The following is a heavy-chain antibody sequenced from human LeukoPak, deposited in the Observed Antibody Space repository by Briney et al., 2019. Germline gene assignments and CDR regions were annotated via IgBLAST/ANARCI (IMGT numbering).Heavy chain of an antibody. CDR3: ASAREYCGSAECYEYFQH. D-gene: IGHD2-21*01. CDR1: GFTVGTNS. J-gene: IGHJ1*01. CDR2: IYSGGSK. V-gene: IGHV3-53*01. Sequence: GGSLRLSCAASGFTVGTNSMSWVRQSPGKGLEWVSVIYSGGSKYYADSVNGRFTISRDNSRNTLFLQMNILRAEDTALYYCASAREYCGSAECYEYFQHWGQGTLVTVSS.